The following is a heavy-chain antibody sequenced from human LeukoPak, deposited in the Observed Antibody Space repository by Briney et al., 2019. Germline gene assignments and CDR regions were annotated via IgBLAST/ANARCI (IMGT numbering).Heavy chain of an antibody. CDR2: ISYDGSNK. J-gene: IGHJ4*02. D-gene: IGHD3-10*01. CDR3: ARSLRRASDY. Sequence: PGGSLRLSCAASGFTFSSYAMHWVRQAPGKGLEWVAVISYDGSNKYYADSVKGRFTISRDNSKNTLYLQMNSLRAEDTAVYYCARSLRRASDYWGQGTLVTVSS. V-gene: IGHV3-30*04. CDR1: GFTFSSYA.